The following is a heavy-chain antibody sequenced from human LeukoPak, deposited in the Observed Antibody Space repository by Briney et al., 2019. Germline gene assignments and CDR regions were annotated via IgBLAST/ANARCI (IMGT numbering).Heavy chain of an antibody. Sequence: ASVKVSCKASGYTFTSYYMHWVRQAPGQGLEWMGIINPSGGSTSYAQKFQGRVTMTRDMSTSTVYMELSSLRSEDTAVYYCARDRPLMFMGNWLDSWGQGTLVTVSS. CDR3: ARDRPLMFMGNWLDS. CDR2: INPSGGST. J-gene: IGHJ5*01. D-gene: IGHD3-10*02. CDR1: GYTFTSYY. V-gene: IGHV1-46*01.